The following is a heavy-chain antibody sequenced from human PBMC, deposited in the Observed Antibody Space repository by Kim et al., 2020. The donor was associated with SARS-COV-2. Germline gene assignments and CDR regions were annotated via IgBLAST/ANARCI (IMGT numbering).Heavy chain of an antibody. J-gene: IGHJ4*02. CDR2: INAGNGNT. CDR3: ARGPTPSVLRYFDWLGGVFDY. V-gene: IGHV1-3*01. D-gene: IGHD3-9*01. Sequence: ASVKVSCKASGYTFTSYAMHWVRQAPGQRLEWMGWINAGNGNTKYSQKFQGRVTITRDTSASTAYMELSSLRSEDTAVYYCARGPTPSVLRYFDWLGGVFDYWGQGTLVTVSS. CDR1: GYTFTSYA.